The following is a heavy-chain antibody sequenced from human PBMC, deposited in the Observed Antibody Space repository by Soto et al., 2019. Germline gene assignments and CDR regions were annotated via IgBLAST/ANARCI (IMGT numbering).Heavy chain of an antibody. J-gene: IGHJ6*03. V-gene: IGHV3-23*01. CDR1: GFTFGSYA. D-gene: IGHD3-16*01. CDR2: ISGSGRTT. Sequence: EVQLLESGGGLVQPGGSLRLSCAASGFTFGSYAMNWLRQAPGRGLECVSFISGSGRTTYYEDSVKGRFTVSRDNSKNTLYLQMNSLRAEDTAIYYCAKFRGPSYSYYSMDVWGKGTTVTVSS. CDR3: AKFRGPSYSYYSMDV.